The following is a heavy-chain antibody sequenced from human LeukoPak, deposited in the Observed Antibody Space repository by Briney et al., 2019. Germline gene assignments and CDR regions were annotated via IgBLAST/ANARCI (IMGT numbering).Heavy chain of an antibody. CDR3: ARDWNPYDFWSGFAREMDV. D-gene: IGHD3-3*01. Sequence: GGSLRLSCAASGFTFSSYSMSWVRQAPGKGLEWVSSISSSSSYIYYADSVKGRFTISRDNAKNSLYLQMNSLRAEDTAVYYCARDWNPYDFWSGFAREMDVWSQGTTVTVSS. CDR1: GFTFSSYS. CDR2: ISSSSSYI. V-gene: IGHV3-21*01. J-gene: IGHJ6*02.